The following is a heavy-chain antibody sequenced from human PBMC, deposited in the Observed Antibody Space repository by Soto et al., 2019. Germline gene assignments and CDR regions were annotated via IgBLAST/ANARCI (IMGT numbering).Heavy chain of an antibody. D-gene: IGHD6-13*01. CDR1: GFTFSSYW. CDR2: IKQDGSEK. CDR3: ARIASAGRGWDV. J-gene: IGHJ6*02. V-gene: IGHV3-7*01. Sequence: EVPLVESGGGLVQPWGSLRLSCAASGFTFSSYWMSWVRQAPVKGLEWVGNIKQDGSEKNYVDFMEGRFTIYRDNAENSLYLQMNSLSAEDTAVYYCARIASAGRGWDVWGQGTTVVVS.